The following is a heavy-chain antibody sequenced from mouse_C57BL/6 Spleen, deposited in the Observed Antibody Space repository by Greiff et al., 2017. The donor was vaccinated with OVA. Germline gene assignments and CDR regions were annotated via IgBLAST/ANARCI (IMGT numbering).Heavy chain of an antibody. CDR1: GYSITSGYY. CDR2: ISYDGSN. CDR3: ARECYAWYFDV. J-gene: IGHJ1*03. V-gene: IGHV3-6*01. D-gene: IGHD6-5*01. Sequence: EVKLVESGPGLVKPSQSLSLTCSVTGYSITSGYYWNWIRQFPGNKLEWMGYISYDGSNNYNPSLKNRISITRDTSKNQFFLKLNSVTTEDTATYYCARECYAWYFDVWGTGTTVTVSS.